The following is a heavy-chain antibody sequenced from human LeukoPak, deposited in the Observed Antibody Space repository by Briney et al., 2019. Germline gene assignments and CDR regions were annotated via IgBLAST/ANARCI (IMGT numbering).Heavy chain of an antibody. Sequence: GASVKVSCKASGGTFSSYAISWVRQAPGQGLEWMGWINPNSGGTNYAQKFQGWVTMTRDTSISTAYMELSRLRSDDTAVYYCARGPPYYGSGSYLDYWGQGTLVTVSS. CDR3: ARGPPYYGSGSYLDY. D-gene: IGHD3-10*01. J-gene: IGHJ4*02. V-gene: IGHV1-2*04. CDR2: INPNSGGT. CDR1: GGTFSSYA.